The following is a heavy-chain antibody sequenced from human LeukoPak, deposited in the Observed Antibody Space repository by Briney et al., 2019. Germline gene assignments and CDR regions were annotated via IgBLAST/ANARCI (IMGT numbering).Heavy chain of an antibody. J-gene: IGHJ4*02. CDR1: GGSFSGYY. CDR2: VNHSGST. D-gene: IGHD2-15*01. Sequence: NPSETLSLTCAVYGGSFSGYYWSWIRQPPGKGLEWIGEVNHSGSTNYNPSLKSRVIIFLDTSKNQFSLKLSSVTAADTAVYYCARLWSTSCKGGSCPHQPNYWGQGTRVTVPS. CDR3: ARLWSTSCKGGSCPHQPNY. V-gene: IGHV4-34*01.